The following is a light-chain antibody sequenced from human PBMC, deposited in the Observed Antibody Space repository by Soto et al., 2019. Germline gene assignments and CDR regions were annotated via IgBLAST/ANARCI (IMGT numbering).Light chain of an antibody. J-gene: IGKJ3*01. Sequence: EIVMTQSPATLSVSPGERATLSCRASQSVSSNLAWYQQKPGQATRLLIYGASTRSTGIPARFSGSGSGTEFTLTISSLQSEDFAVYYCQQYNKGFTFGPGTKVDIK. CDR3: QQYNKGFT. V-gene: IGKV3-15*01. CDR2: GAS. CDR1: QSVSSN.